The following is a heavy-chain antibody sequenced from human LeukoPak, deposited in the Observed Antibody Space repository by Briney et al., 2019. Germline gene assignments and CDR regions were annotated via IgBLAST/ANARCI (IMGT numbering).Heavy chain of an antibody. V-gene: IGHV3-23*01. CDR3: AKDGVNYGNYVIGYYGMDV. CDR2: IRGGGET. D-gene: IGHD4-11*01. Sequence: GGSLRLSCAASGFSFSDYAMSWVRQAPARGPEWVSSIRGGGETFYADSVKGRFTISRDNSKNTLYLQMNSLRAEDTAVYYCAKDGVNYGNYVIGYYGMDVWGQGTTVTVSS. J-gene: IGHJ6*02. CDR1: GFSFSDYA.